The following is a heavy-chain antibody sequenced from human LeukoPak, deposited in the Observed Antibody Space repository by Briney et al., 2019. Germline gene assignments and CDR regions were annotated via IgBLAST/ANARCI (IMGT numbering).Heavy chain of an antibody. CDR3: ARGGVLLGIDY. D-gene: IGHD2-8*02. CDR1: GGSISSSNYF. Sequence: SETLSLTCTVSGGSISSSNYFWGWIRQPPGKGLEWIGTIYYSGSTYYNPSLKSRVTISVATSKNQFSLKLSSVTAADPAVYYCARGGVLLGIDYWGQGTLVTVSS. V-gene: IGHV4-39*07. CDR2: IYYSGST. J-gene: IGHJ4*02.